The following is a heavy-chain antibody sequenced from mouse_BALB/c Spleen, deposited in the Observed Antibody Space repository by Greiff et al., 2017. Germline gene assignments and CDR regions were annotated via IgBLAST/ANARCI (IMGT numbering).Heavy chain of an antibody. D-gene: IGHD2-1*01. CDR2: IWTGGGT. Sequence: VQLQESGPGLVAPSQSLSITCTVSGFSLTSYDISWIRQPPGKGLEWLGVIWTGGGTNYNSAFMSRLSISKDNSKSQVFLKMNSLQTDDTAIYYCVRDLGNYYYYAMDYWGQGTSVTVSS. J-gene: IGHJ4*01. V-gene: IGHV2-9-2*01. CDR3: VRDLGNYYYYAMDY. CDR1: GFSLTSYD.